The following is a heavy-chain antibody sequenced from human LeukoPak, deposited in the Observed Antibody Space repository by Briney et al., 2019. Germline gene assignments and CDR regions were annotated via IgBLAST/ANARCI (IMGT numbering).Heavy chain of an antibody. Sequence: PGGSLRLSCAASGFTFSSYEMNWVRQAPGKGLEWVSYISSSGSTIYYADSVKGRFTISRDNSKNTLYLQMNSLKAEDTAVYYCARDQSRAGRYVWGSYRYRGFDYWGQGTLVTVSS. D-gene: IGHD3-16*02. CDR2: ISSSGSTI. V-gene: IGHV3-48*03. CDR1: GFTFSSYE. J-gene: IGHJ4*02. CDR3: ARDQSRAGRYVWGSYRYRGFDY.